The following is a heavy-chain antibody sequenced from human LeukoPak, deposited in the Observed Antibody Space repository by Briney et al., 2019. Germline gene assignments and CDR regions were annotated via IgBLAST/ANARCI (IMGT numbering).Heavy chain of an antibody. D-gene: IGHD5-12*01. CDR1: GIVFSNTA. Sequence: GGSLRLSCAASGIVFSNTAMNWARQSPGKGLEWVSSISSSSSFIYYADSVKGRFTISRDNAKNSLFLQMNSLRAEDTAVYYCAREGDDCFDYWGQGTLVTVSS. CDR3: AREGDDCFDY. CDR2: ISSSSSFI. J-gene: IGHJ4*02. V-gene: IGHV3-21*01.